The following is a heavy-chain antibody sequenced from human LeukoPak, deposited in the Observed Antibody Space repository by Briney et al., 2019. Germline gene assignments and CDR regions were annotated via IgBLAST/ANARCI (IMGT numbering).Heavy chain of an antibody. CDR2: ISSSSSYI. Sequence: GRCPRLSYASSGFTLRSYSVNWVPEPSRKGLEEVSYISSSSSYIYYADSVKCRFTNSRDNAKTALYLQMNSLRAEDTAVYYCAKGRAIEAFDIWGQGTMVTVSS. J-gene: IGHJ3*02. CDR3: AKGRAIEAFDI. D-gene: IGHD3-22*01. V-gene: IGHV3-21*01. CDR1: GFTLRSYS.